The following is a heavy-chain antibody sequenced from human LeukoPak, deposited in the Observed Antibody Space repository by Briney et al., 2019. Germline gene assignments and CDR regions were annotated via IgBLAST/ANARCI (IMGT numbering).Heavy chain of an antibody. CDR1: VGSINKLY. Sequence: PSETLSLTRTVSVGSINKLYWSWIRQSPEKGLECGGYIYSIGSTTYNLSLKCRVSISVDTSKNQFSLKLTSMTAADTAVYYCARRTVVLDFWGQGTLVTVAS. CDR3: ARRTVVLDF. CDR2: IYSIGST. J-gene: IGHJ4*02. V-gene: IGHV4-59*08. D-gene: IGHD4-23*01.